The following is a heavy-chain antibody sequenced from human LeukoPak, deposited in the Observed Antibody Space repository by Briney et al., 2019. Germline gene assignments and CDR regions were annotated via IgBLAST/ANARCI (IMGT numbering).Heavy chain of an antibody. CDR1: GFTFSSYG. CDR3: ARHRSVDQFDY. D-gene: IGHD5/OR15-5a*01. V-gene: IGHV3-30*03. Sequence: PGGSLRLSCAASGFTFSSYGMHWVRQAPGKGLEWVAVISYDGSNKYYADSVKGRFTISRDNSKNTLYLQMNSLRAEDTAVYYCARHRSVDQFDYWGQGTLVTVSS. CDR2: ISYDGSNK. J-gene: IGHJ4*02.